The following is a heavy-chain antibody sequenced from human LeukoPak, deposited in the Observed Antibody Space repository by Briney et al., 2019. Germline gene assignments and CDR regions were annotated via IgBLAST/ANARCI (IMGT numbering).Heavy chain of an antibody. J-gene: IGHJ4*02. D-gene: IGHD2-15*01. V-gene: IGHV3-30*04. CDR1: GFTFSSYA. Sequence: PGRSLRLSCAASGFTFSSYAMHWVRQAPGKGLEWVAVISYDGSNKYYADSVKGRFTISRDNSKNTLYLQMNSLRAEDTAVYYRARGQYCSGGNCYFRYYYFDYWGQGTLVTVSS. CDR3: ARGQYCSGGNCYFRYYYFDY. CDR2: ISYDGSNK.